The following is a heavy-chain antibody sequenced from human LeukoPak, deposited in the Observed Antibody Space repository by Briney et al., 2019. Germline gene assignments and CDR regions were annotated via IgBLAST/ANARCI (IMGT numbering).Heavy chain of an antibody. CDR2: INPNSGAT. CDR3: ARDSCSGGGCQYWYFDL. CDR1: GYTFTGYY. V-gene: IGHV1-2*02. J-gene: IGHJ2*01. D-gene: IGHD2-15*01. Sequence: ASVKISCKASGYTFTGYYMLWVRQAPGQGLEWMGWINPNSGATNYAQKFQGRVTMTRDTSISTASMELSSLKPDDTAVYYCARDSCSGGGCQYWYFDLWGRGTLVTVSS.